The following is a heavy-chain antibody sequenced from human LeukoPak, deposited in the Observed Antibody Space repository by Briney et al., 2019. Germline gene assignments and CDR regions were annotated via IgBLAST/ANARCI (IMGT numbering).Heavy chain of an antibody. CDR3: AIYGGNSSYYFDY. CDR2: IYYSGST. CDR1: GGSISSSSYY. D-gene: IGHD4-23*01. J-gene: IGHJ4*02. Sequence: SETLSLTCTVSGGSISSSSYYWGWIRQPPGKGLEWIGSIYYSGSTYYNPSLKSRVTISIDRSKNQFSNQFSLKLTSVTAADTAVYYCAIYGGNSSYYFDYWGQGTLVTVSS. V-gene: IGHV4-39*07.